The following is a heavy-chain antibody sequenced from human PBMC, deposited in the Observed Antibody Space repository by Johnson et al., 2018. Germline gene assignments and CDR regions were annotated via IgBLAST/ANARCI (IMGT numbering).Heavy chain of an antibody. CDR3: ARNYYGSGTYPAGYYYYYGMDV. Sequence: VQLLETGAEVKKPGSSVEVSCRASGGTFSSYAISWVRQAPGQGLEWMGGIIPIFGTANYAQKFQGRVTITADEATSTAYMELSSLRSEDTAVYYCARNYYGSGTYPAGYYYYYGMDVWGQGTTVTVSS. D-gene: IGHD3-10*01. V-gene: IGHV1-69*01. CDR2: IIPIFGTA. CDR1: GGTFSSYA. J-gene: IGHJ6*02.